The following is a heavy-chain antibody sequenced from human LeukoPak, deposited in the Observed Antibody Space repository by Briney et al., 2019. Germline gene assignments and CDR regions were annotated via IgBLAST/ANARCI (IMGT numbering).Heavy chain of an antibody. CDR3: ARYYYYYYYLDV. CDR1: GGSSSSYY. Sequence: SENLSLTCTVSGGSSSSYYWSWIRKPPGKGLEGIGYIYTSGSTNCNPSPKSRVTISVDTSKNQFSLKLSSVTAADTAVYYCARYYYYYYYLDVWGKGTTVTVSS. J-gene: IGHJ6*03. CDR2: IYTSGST. V-gene: IGHV4-4*09.